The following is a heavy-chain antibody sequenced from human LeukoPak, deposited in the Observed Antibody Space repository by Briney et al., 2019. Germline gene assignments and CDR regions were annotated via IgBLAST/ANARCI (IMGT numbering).Heavy chain of an antibody. Sequence: PGGSLRLSCVASGFTFSNYAMRWVRQAPGKGLEWVSVISGSGGRTYYVDSVKGRFTISRDNSKNTLYLQMNSLRAEDTAVYYCAKARVLTLVLTEFDWWGQGTLVTVSS. CDR2: ISGSGGRT. CDR1: GFTFSNYA. V-gene: IGHV3-23*01. J-gene: IGHJ4*02. D-gene: IGHD4/OR15-4a*01. CDR3: AKARVLTLVLTEFDW.